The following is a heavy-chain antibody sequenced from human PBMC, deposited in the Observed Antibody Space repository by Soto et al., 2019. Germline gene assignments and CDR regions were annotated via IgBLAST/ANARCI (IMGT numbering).Heavy chain of an antibody. D-gene: IGHD1-26*01. J-gene: IGHJ4*02. CDR1: VYSITSGHY. CDR2: IYHSGST. CDR3: ARVGFRGSYHYYFES. Sequence: SETLSLTCTVSVYSITSGHYLGWIRQPPGKGLEWIGSIYHSGSTYYNPSLKRRFAISVDTSKNQFSLKMSSVTAADTAVYYCARVGFRGSYHYYFESWGQGTLVTVSS. V-gene: IGHV4-38-2*02.